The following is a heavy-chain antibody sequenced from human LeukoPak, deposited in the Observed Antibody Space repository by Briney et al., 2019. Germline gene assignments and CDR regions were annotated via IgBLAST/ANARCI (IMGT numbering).Heavy chain of an antibody. D-gene: IGHD4-17*01. Sequence: PGGSLRLSCAASGFTFSSYGMHWVRQAPGKGLEWVAFIRYDGSNKYYADSVKGRFTISRDNSKNTLFLQMNSLRAEDTAVYYCARRQSAVTTFDYWGQGTLVTVSS. V-gene: IGHV3-30*02. J-gene: IGHJ4*02. CDR1: GFTFSSYG. CDR3: ARRQSAVTTFDY. CDR2: IRYDGSNK.